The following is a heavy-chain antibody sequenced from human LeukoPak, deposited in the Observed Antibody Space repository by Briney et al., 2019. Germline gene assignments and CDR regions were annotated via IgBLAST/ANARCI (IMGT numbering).Heavy chain of an antibody. J-gene: IGHJ6*02. V-gene: IGHV4-30-4*01. Sequence: SETPSLTCTVSGGSISSGDYYWSWIRQPPGKGLEWIGYIYYSGSTYYNPSLKSRVTISVDTSKNQFSLKLSSVTAADTAVYYCARDGCDFWSDYYYGMDVWGQGTTVTVSS. CDR3: ARDGCDFWSDYYYGMDV. D-gene: IGHD3-3*01. CDR1: GGSISSGDYY. CDR2: IYYSGST.